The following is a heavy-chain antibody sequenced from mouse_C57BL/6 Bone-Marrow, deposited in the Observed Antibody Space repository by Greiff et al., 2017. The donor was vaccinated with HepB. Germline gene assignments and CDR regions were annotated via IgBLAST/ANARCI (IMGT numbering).Heavy chain of an antibody. CDR2: IRLKSDNYAT. D-gene: IGHD2-2*01. V-gene: IGHV6-3*01. Sequence: EVQGVESGGGLVQPGGSMKLSCVASGFTFSNYWMNWVRQSPEKGLEWVAQIRLKSDNYATHYAESVKGRFTISRDDSKSSVYLQMNNLRAEDTGIYYCTERVTTDYYAMDYWGQGTSVTVSS. J-gene: IGHJ4*01. CDR3: TERVTTDYYAMDY. CDR1: GFTFSNYW.